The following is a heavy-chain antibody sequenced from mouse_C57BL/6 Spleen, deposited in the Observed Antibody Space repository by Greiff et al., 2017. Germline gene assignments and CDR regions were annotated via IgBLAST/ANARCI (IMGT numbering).Heavy chain of an antibody. CDR3: ARYYYGSSYRYFDV. CDR2: IYPGDGDT. J-gene: IGHJ1*03. D-gene: IGHD1-1*01. Sequence: QVQLQQSGPELVKPGASVKISCKASGYAFGSSWRNWVKQRPGKGLEWIGRIYPGDGDTNYNGKFKGKATLTADKSSSTAYMQLSSLTSEDSAVYFCARYYYGSSYRYFDVWGTGTTVTVSS. CDR1: GYAFGSSW. V-gene: IGHV1-82*01.